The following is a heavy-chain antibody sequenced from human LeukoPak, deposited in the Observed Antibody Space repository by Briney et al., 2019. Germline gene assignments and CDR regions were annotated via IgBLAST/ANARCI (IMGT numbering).Heavy chain of an antibody. J-gene: IGHJ4*02. Sequence: GGSLRLSCAASGFTFSGYWMSWVRQAPGRGLEWVADINEDGTTIYYVNSVKGRFTISRDNAKNSLSLQLNTLRAGDTAVYYCARWSYVSGTWFLDYWGQGTLVTVSS. CDR2: INEDGTTI. V-gene: IGHV3-7*05. D-gene: IGHD3-10*01. CDR3: ARWSYVSGTWFLDY. CDR1: GFTFSGYW.